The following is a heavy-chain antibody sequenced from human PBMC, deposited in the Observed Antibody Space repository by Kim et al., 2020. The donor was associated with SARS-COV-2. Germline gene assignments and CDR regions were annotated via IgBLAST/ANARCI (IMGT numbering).Heavy chain of an antibody. D-gene: IGHD2-15*01. CDR3: AKDLMVAAATPNWFDT. CDR2: ISYDGSNK. V-gene: IGHV3-30*18. J-gene: IGHJ5*01. Sequence: GGSLRLSCAASGFTFSSYGMHWVRQAPGKGLEWVAVISYDGSNKYYADSVKGRFTISRDNSKNTLYLQMNSLRAEDTAVYYCAKDLMVAAATPNWFDT. CDR1: GFTFSSYG.